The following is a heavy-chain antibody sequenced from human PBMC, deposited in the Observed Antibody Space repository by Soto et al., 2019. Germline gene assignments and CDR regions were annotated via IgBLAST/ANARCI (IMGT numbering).Heavy chain of an antibody. V-gene: IGHV4-59*08. Sequence: SETLSLTCTVSGGSISSYYWSWIRQPPGKGLEWIGYIYYSGSTDYNPSLKSRVTISIDTSKNQFSLKLSSVTAADTAVYYCARRATVKNYYYYYMDVWGRGTTVTVSS. J-gene: IGHJ6*03. CDR1: GGSISSYY. D-gene: IGHD4-4*01. CDR3: ARRATVKNYYYYYMDV. CDR2: IYYSGST.